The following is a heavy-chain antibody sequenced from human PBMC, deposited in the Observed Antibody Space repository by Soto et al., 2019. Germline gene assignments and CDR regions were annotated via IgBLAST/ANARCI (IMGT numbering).Heavy chain of an antibody. D-gene: IGHD1-26*01. CDR1: GFTFSNYG. CDR2: IRHDGNNK. J-gene: IGHJ6*02. V-gene: IGHV3-33*01. Sequence: PGGSLRLSCAASGFTFSNYGMHWVRQAPGKGLEWVAIIRHDGNNKYYADSVRGRFIISRDNSKNRLYLQMNSLRAEDTAVYYCASDIVGASDSYGLDVWGQGTPVTVSS. CDR3: ASDIVGASDSYGLDV.